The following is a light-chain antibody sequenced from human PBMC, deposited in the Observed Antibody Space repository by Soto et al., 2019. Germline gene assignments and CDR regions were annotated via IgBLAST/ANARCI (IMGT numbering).Light chain of an antibody. CDR3: QQRSNWPPWT. V-gene: IGKV3-11*01. CDR1: QSITNY. J-gene: IGKJ1*01. Sequence: EIVLTQSPATLSLSPGERATLSCRASQSITNYLAWYQQKPGQAPRLLIYDASNRATGIPARFSGSGSGTDFTLTISSLEPEDFAVYYCQQRSNWPPWTFGQGTKVEIK. CDR2: DAS.